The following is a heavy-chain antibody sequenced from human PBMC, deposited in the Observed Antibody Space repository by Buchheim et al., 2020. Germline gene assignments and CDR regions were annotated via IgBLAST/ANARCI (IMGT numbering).Heavy chain of an antibody. CDR2: ISYDGSNK. Sequence: QVQLVESGGGVVQPGRSLRLSCAASGFTFSSYAMHWVRQAPGKGLEWVAVISYDGSNKYYADSVKGRFTISRDNSKNTLYLQMNSLRAEDTAVYYCARGRIAARPWSGMDVWGQGTT. J-gene: IGHJ6*02. D-gene: IGHD6-6*01. CDR3: ARGRIAARPWSGMDV. CDR1: GFTFSSYA. V-gene: IGHV3-30-3*01.